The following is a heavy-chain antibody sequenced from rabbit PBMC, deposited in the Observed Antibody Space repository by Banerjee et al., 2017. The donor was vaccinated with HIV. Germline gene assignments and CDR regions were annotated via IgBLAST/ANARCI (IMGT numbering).Heavy chain of an antibody. D-gene: IGHD8-1*01. CDR1: GFSFSSSYY. V-gene: IGHV1S40*01. J-gene: IGHJ4*01. Sequence: QSLEESGGDLVKPGASLTLTCTASGFSFSSSYYMCWVRQAPGKGLEWIACIYAGSSGDTWYASWAKGRFTISKTSSTTVDLKMTSLTAADTATYFCARGAGSSYYDRYFKLWGPGTLVTVS. CDR3: ARGAGSSYYDRYFKL. CDR2: IYAGSSGDT.